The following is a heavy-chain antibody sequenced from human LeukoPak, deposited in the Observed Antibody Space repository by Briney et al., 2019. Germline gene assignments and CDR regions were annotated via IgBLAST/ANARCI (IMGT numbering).Heavy chain of an antibody. CDR2: IYYSGST. Sequence: PSETLSLTCTVSGGSISSSSYYWGWIRQPPGKGLEWIGSIYYSGSTYYNPSLKSRVTISVDTSKNQFSLKLSSVTAADTAVYYCARDLKSGFGELWYNWFAPWGQGTLVTVSS. D-gene: IGHD3-10*01. CDR3: ARDLKSGFGELWYNWFAP. J-gene: IGHJ5*02. V-gene: IGHV4-39*07. CDR1: GGSISSSSYY.